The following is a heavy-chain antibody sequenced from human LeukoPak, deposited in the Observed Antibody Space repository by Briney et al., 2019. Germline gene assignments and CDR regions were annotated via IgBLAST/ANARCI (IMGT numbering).Heavy chain of an antibody. J-gene: IGHJ5*02. V-gene: IGHV4-59*01. CDR1: GGSISSYY. Sequence: KPSETLSLTCTVSGGSISSYYWSWIRQPPGKGLEWIGYIYYSGSTNYNPSLKSRVTISVDTSKNKFSLKLSSVTAADTAVYYCARALNDYGDYMVRWLDPWGQGTLVTVSS. CDR3: ARALNDYGDYMVRWLDP. D-gene: IGHD4-17*01. CDR2: IYYSGST.